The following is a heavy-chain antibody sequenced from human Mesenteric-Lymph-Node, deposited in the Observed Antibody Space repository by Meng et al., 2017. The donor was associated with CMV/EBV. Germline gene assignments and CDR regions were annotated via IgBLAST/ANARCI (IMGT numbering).Heavy chain of an antibody. J-gene: IGHJ4*02. Sequence: ASVKVSCKASGYSFTSYDISWVRQATGQGLEWMGWMNPSRGSTAYAQTFQGRVTMTWNTSIRTAYMELSSLRFDDTAVYYCARDSGWIQLWLLVVWGQGTLVTVSS. D-gene: IGHD5-18*01. CDR1: GYSFTSYD. V-gene: IGHV1-8*01. CDR3: ARDSGWIQLWLLVV. CDR2: MNPSRGST.